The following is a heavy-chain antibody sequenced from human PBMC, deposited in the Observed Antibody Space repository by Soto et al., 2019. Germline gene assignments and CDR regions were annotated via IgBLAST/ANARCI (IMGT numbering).Heavy chain of an antibody. J-gene: IGHJ4*02. Sequence: PGGSLRLSCAASGFTFSSYSMNWVRQAPGKGLEWVSSISSSSSYIYYADSVKGRFTISRDNAKNSLYLQMNSLRAEDTAVYYCARDSFDYGEFDYWGQGTLVTVSS. CDR3: ARDSFDYGEFDY. CDR2: ISSSSSYI. V-gene: IGHV3-21*01. CDR1: GFTFSSYS. D-gene: IGHD4-17*01.